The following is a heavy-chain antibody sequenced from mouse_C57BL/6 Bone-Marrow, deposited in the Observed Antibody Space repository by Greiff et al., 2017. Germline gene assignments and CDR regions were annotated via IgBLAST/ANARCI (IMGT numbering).Heavy chain of an antibody. D-gene: IGHD2-3*01. Sequence: VQLQESGAELAKPGASVKLSCKASGYTFTSYWMHWVKQRPGQGLEWIGYINTSSGYTKYNQKFKDKATLTTDKSSSTAYMQVIILTYEDSAVYYCAREGLGYYGREYVDVWGTGTTVTVSS. CDR3: AREGLGYYGREYVDV. CDR1: GYTFTSYW. CDR2: INTSSGYT. J-gene: IGHJ1*03. V-gene: IGHV1-7*01.